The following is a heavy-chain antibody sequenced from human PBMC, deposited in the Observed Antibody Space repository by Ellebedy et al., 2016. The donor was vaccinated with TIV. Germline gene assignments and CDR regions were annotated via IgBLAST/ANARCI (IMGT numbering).Heavy chain of an antibody. Sequence: PGGSLRLSCAASGFTFSSYSMNWVRQAPGKGLEWVQSITSSRSYRFYADSVKGRFTISRDNAKNSLYLQMNSLRAEDTDVYYCARDLGELLPALNFDYWGQGSLVTVSS. D-gene: IGHD1-26*01. CDR3: ARDLGELLPALNFDY. CDR1: GFTFSSYS. J-gene: IGHJ4*02. CDR2: ITSSRSYR. V-gene: IGHV3-21*01.